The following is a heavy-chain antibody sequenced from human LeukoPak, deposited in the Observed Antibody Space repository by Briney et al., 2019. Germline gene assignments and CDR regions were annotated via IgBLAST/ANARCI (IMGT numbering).Heavy chain of an antibody. J-gene: IGHJ4*02. D-gene: IGHD5-12*01. CDR1: GFTFSSYA. Sequence: PGGSLRLSCAASGFTFSSYAMHWVRQAPGKGLEWVAVISYDGSNKYYADSVKGRFTISRDNSKNTLYLQMNSLRAEDTAMYYCTRGYGTDYFDYWGQGTLVTVSS. CDR3: TRGYGTDYFDY. V-gene: IGHV3-30*14. CDR2: ISYDGSNK.